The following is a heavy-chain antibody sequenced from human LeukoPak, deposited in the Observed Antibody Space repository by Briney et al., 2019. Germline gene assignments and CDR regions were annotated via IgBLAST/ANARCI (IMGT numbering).Heavy chain of an antibody. Sequence: GGSLRLSCVASGFTFSNDWMNWVRQAPGKGLEWMANIKQDGSERYYVGSVKGRFTISRDIANNSLYLQMNSLRAEDTAVYYCARGYFYGSGSNWFDPWGQGTLVTVSS. J-gene: IGHJ5*02. CDR1: GFTFSNDW. CDR2: IKQDGSER. V-gene: IGHV3-7*01. D-gene: IGHD3-10*01. CDR3: ARGYFYGSGSNWFDP.